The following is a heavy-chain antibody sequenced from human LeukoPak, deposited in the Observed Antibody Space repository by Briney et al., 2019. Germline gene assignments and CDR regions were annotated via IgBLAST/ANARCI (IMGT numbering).Heavy chain of an antibody. CDR3: AKSRSSGSYYDPFDY. J-gene: IGHJ4*02. CDR1: GFTFSDYW. Sequence: GGSLRLSCSASGFTFSDYWMTWVRQAPGKGLEWVANIKQDGSEKYYVDSVKDRFTISRDNAKNSLYLQMNSLRGEDTAVYYCAKSRSSGSYYDPFDYWGQGTLVTVYS. D-gene: IGHD1-26*01. V-gene: IGHV3-7*03. CDR2: IKQDGSEK.